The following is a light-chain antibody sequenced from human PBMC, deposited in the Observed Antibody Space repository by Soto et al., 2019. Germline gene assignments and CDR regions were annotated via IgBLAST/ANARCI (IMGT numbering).Light chain of an antibody. J-gene: IGKJ1*01. CDR2: GAS. V-gene: IGKV3-15*01. Sequence: EIVMTQSPATLSVSPGERATLSCRASQSVSSNLAWYQQKPGQAPRLLIYGASTRATGIPDRFSGSGSGTEFTLTISGLQSEDFAVYFCHQYENWPKTFGQGTKVDI. CDR3: HQYENWPKT. CDR1: QSVSSN.